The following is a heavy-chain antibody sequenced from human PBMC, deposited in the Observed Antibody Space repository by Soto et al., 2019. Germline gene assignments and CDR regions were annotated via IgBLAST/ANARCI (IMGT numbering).Heavy chain of an antibody. V-gene: IGHV4-61*01. D-gene: IGHD2-2*01. Sequence: QVQLQESGPGLVKPSETLSFICSVSDDSLSSTSYYWSWIRQPPGKGLEWIGFVHFSGSIHYNASLKSRATISVDTSRKQISLKMTSLTAADTAVYFCGRGGDAHKMGRHWGQGTLVTVSS. J-gene: IGHJ1*01. CDR3: GRGGDAHKMGRH. CDR2: VHFSGSI. CDR1: DDSLSSTSYY.